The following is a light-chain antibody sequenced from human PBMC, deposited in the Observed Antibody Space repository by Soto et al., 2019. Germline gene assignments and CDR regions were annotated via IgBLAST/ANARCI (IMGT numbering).Light chain of an antibody. V-gene: IGKV1-5*01. J-gene: IGKJ1*01. CDR1: QPISSW. Sequence: DIQMTQSPPTLSASVGDRVTITCRASQPISSWLAWYHQKPGKAPKLLVYDASTLETGVPSRFSGSGSGAEFTLTITGLQPEDIATYSCQHYDSFWSFGQGTKVDIK. CDR2: DAS. CDR3: QHYDSFWS.